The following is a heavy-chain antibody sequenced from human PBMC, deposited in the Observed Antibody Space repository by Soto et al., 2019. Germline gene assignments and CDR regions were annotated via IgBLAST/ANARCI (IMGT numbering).Heavy chain of an antibody. Sequence: EASVQVSCKASGYTFTSYGISWVRQAPGQGLEWMGWISAYNGNTNYAQKLQGRVTMTTDTSTSTAYMELRSLRSDDTAVYYCARGLGNYYDSHNWFDPWGQGTLVTVSS. CDR2: ISAYNGNT. J-gene: IGHJ5*02. CDR1: GYTFTSYG. CDR3: ARGLGNYYDSHNWFDP. D-gene: IGHD3-22*01. V-gene: IGHV1-18*01.